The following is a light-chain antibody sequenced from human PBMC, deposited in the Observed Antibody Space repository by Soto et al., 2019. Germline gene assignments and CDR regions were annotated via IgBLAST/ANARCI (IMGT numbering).Light chain of an antibody. CDR1: SSDVGGYNY. CDR2: EVS. CDR3: SSYAGSNNVV. J-gene: IGLJ2*01. V-gene: IGLV2-8*01. Sequence: QSVLTQPPSASGSPGQSVTISCTGTSSDVGGYNYVSWYQQHPGNAPKLMIYEVSQRPSGVPDRFSGSKSGNTASLTVSGLQAEDEADYYCSSYAGSNNVVFGGGTKLTVL.